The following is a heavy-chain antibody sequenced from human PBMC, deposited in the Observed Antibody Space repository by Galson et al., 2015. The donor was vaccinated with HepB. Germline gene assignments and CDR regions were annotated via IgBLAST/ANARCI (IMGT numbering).Heavy chain of an antibody. V-gene: IGHV3-30-3*01. D-gene: IGHD6-6*01. CDR1: GFTFSSYA. CDR3: ARDWAARSHDAFDI. J-gene: IGHJ3*02. CDR2: ISYDGSNK. Sequence: SLRLSCAASGFTFSSYAMHWVRQAPGKGLEWVAVISYDGSNKYYADSVKGRFTISRDNSKNTLYLQMNSLRAEDTAVYYCARDWAARSHDAFDIWGQGTMVTVSS.